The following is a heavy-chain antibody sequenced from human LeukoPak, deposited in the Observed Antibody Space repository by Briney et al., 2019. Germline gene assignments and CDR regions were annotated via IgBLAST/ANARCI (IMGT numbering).Heavy chain of an antibody. CDR3: ARAHIAVAGPDAFDI. J-gene: IGHJ3*02. Sequence: AASVKVSCKASGGTFSSYAISWVRQAPGQGLEWMGWINTNTGNPTYAQGFTGRFVFSLDTSVSTAYLQISSLKAEDTAVYYCARAHIAVAGPDAFDIWGQGTMVTVSS. D-gene: IGHD6-19*01. CDR2: INTNTGNP. CDR1: GGTFSSYA. V-gene: IGHV7-4-1*02.